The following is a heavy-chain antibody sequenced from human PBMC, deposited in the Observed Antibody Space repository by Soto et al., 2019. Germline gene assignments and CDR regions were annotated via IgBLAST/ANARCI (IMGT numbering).Heavy chain of an antibody. CDR2: IYYSGST. CDR3: ARVDCSGGTCYKNY. Sequence: PSETLSLTCTVSGGSISSYYWSWIRQPPGKGLEWIGYIYYSGSTNYNPSLKSRVTISLDTSKNQFSLKLSSVTAADTAVYYCARVDCSGGTCYKNYCGQGTLVTVSS. CDR1: GGSISSYY. D-gene: IGHD2-15*01. V-gene: IGHV4-59*01. J-gene: IGHJ4*02.